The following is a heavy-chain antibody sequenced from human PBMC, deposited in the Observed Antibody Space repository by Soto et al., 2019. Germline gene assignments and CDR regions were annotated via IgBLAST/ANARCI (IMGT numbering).Heavy chain of an antibody. Sequence: VQLVESGGGLVQPGGSLRLSCAASGFTFSSYAMHWVRQAPGKGLEWVAVISYDGSNKYYADSVKGRFTISRDNSKNTLYLQMNSLRAEDTAVYYCARDLAAAGIGGYYYYGMDVWGQGTTVTVSS. CDR1: GFTFSSYA. D-gene: IGHD6-13*01. V-gene: IGHV3-30-3*01. CDR2: ISYDGSNK. CDR3: ARDLAAAGIGGYYYYGMDV. J-gene: IGHJ6*02.